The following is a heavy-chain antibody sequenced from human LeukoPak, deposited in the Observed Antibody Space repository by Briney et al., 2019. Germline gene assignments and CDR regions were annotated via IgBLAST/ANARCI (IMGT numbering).Heavy chain of an antibody. D-gene: IGHD6-6*01. V-gene: IGHV3-21*01. CDR2: ISSSSNYI. Sequence: GGSLRLSCAVSGFTFSTYTMNWVRQAPGKGLEWVSSISSSSNYIYYADSVRGRFTISRDNAKNSPYLQMNSLRAEDTAVYYCARDSVAARPLFGYYYYMDVWGKGTTVTVSS. CDR1: GFTFSTYT. J-gene: IGHJ6*03. CDR3: ARDSVAARPLFGYYYYMDV.